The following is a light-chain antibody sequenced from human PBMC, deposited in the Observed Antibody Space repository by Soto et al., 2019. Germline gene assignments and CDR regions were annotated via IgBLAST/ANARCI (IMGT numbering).Light chain of an antibody. V-gene: IGKV1-5*03. CDR3: QQYNSYSEP. Sequence: DIKMSQSPATLSGSVGDRVTITCRASQTISSWLAWYQQKPGKAPKLLIYKASTLKSGVPSRFSGSGSGTEFTLTISSLQPDDFATYYCQQYNSYSEPFGQG. J-gene: IGKJ1*01. CDR1: QTISSW. CDR2: KAS.